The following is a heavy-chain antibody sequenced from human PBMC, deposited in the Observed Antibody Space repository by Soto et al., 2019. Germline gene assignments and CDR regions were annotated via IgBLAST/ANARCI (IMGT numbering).Heavy chain of an antibody. J-gene: IGHJ4*02. CDR2: IYSSGST. CDR3: ARDWDQYGQYSLPAY. D-gene: IGHD4-17*01. Sequence: PSETLSLTCTVSTCSLRNYYWSWIRQPPGKGLEWIGYIYSSGSTNYNPSLKSRVTISVDTSKNQFSLKLRSVTAADTAVYYCARDWDQYGQYSLPAYWGQGNMVTVSS. CDR1: TCSLRNYY. V-gene: IGHV4-59*01.